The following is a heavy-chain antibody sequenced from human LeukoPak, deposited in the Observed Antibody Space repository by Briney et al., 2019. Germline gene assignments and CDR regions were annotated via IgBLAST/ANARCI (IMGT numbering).Heavy chain of an antibody. CDR2: ICTSSRYI. D-gene: IGHD2-2*01. V-gene: IGHV3-21*01. J-gene: IGHJ5*02. Sequence: AGGSLRLFCAASGFTLSNYDMNWVRQAPAKGLAWVSSICTSSRYIYYKDSLRGRFTISRDDAKNSLYLEMNSLRAEDTAVYYCARADCSSSTCYLRRSWFDPWGQGTLVTVSS. CDR3: ARADCSSSTCYLRRSWFDP. CDR1: GFTLSNYD.